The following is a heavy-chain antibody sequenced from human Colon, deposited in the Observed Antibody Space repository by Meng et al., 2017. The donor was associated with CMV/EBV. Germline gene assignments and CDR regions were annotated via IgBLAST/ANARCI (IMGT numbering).Heavy chain of an antibody. J-gene: IGHJ4*02. CDR2: IHHRGNT. V-gene: IGHV4-4*02. CDR3: TSASGYKIDY. Sequence: SETLSLTCAVSGDSVSSDNWWSWVRQPPGKVQEWIGEIHHRGNTNYNPFLKSRVTMSVDKSKNQVSLELTSVTAADTAVYFCTSASGYKIDYWGQGTVVTVSS. CDR1: GDSVSSDNW. D-gene: IGHD6-13*01.